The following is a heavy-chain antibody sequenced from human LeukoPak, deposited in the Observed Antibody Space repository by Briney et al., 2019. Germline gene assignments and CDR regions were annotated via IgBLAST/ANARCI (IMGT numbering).Heavy chain of an antibody. D-gene: IGHD4-17*01. CDR1: GGSISSYY. CDR2: IYYSGST. J-gene: IGHJ1*01. Sequence: PSETLPLTCTVSGGSISSYYWSWIRQPPGMGLEWIGYIYYSGSTNYNPSLKSRVTISVDTSKNQFSLKLSSVTAADTAVYYCASKRIYGDGYFQHWGQGTLVTVSS. V-gene: IGHV4-59*01. CDR3: ASKRIYGDGYFQH.